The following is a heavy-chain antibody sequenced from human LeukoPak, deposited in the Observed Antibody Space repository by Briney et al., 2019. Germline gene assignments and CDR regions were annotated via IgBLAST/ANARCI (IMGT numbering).Heavy chain of an antibody. CDR2: INAGNGNT. CDR3: ARAGGYNWNGRFDY. D-gene: IGHD1-20*01. V-gene: IGHV1-3*03. CDR1: GYTFTSYA. Sequence: ASVKVSCKASGYTFTSYAMHWVRQAPGQRLEWMGWINAGNGNTKYSQEFQGRVTITRDTSASTAYMELSSLRSEDMAVYYCARAGGYNWNGRFDYWGQGTLVTVSS. J-gene: IGHJ4*02.